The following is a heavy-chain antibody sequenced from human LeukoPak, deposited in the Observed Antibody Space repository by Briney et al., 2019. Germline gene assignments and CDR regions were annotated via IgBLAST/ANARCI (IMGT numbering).Heavy chain of an antibody. J-gene: IGHJ6*03. CDR1: GYTFTSYG. CDR2: INPNSGGT. D-gene: IGHD4-17*01. Sequence: ASVKVSCKASGYTFTSYGISWVRQAPGQGLEWMGWINPNSGGTNFAQKFQGRVTMTRDTSISTAYMELSRLRSDDTAVYYCARVSTVTTKYYYYYYMDVWGKGTTVTISS. CDR3: ARVSTVTTKYYYYYYMDV. V-gene: IGHV1-2*02.